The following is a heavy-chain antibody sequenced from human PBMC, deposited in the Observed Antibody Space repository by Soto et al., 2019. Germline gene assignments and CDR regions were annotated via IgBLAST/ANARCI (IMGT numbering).Heavy chain of an antibody. V-gene: IGHV4-4*07. Sequence: PSETLSLTCTVSCGSISSYYWSWIRQPAGKGLEWIGRIYTSGSTNCNPSLKSRVTMSVDTSKNQFSLKLSSVTAADTAVYYCARDSTYYYDSSGYYDYWGQGTLVTVSS. CDR3: ARDSTYYYDSSGYYDY. CDR1: CGSISSYY. CDR2: IYTSGST. D-gene: IGHD3-22*01. J-gene: IGHJ4*02.